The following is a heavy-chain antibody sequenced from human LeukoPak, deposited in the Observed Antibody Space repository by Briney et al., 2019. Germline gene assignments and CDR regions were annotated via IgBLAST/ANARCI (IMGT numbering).Heavy chain of an antibody. J-gene: IGHJ4*02. D-gene: IGHD3/OR15-3a*01. Sequence: KPSETLSLTCTVSGGSISSSSYYWGWIRQPPGKGLEWIGSIYYSGSTYYNPSLKSRVTISVDTSKNQFSLKLSSVTAADTAVYYCASLGGPVLSYWGQGTLVTVSS. CDR2: IYYSGST. V-gene: IGHV4-39*01. CDR1: GGSISSSSYY. CDR3: ASLGGPVLSY.